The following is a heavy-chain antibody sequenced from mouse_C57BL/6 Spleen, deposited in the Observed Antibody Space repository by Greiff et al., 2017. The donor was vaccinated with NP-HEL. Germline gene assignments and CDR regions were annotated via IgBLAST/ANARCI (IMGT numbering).Heavy chain of an antibody. Sequence: QVQLQQPGAELVKPGASVKLSCKASGYTFTSYWMHWVKQRPGQGLEWIGMIHPNSGSTNYNEKFKSKATLTVDKSSSTAYMQLSSLTSEDSAVYYCARKAAGTAFDYWGQGTTLTVSS. CDR2: IHPNSGST. V-gene: IGHV1-64*01. D-gene: IGHD4-1*01. CDR3: ARKAAGTAFDY. J-gene: IGHJ2*01. CDR1: GYTFTSYW.